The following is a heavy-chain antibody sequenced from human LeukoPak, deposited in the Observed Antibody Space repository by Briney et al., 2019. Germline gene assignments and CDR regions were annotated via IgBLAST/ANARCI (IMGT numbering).Heavy chain of an antibody. CDR1: GFTFSSYA. Sequence: GGSLRLSCAASGFTFSSYAMSLVRQAPGKGLEWVSSISGSGGSTHYADSVKGRFTISRDNSKNTLYLQMSSLRAEDTAVYYCAKDPVAATGTGKINWFDPWGQGTLVTVSS. CDR2: ISGSGGST. J-gene: IGHJ5*02. D-gene: IGHD6-13*01. V-gene: IGHV3-23*01. CDR3: AKDPVAATGTGKINWFDP.